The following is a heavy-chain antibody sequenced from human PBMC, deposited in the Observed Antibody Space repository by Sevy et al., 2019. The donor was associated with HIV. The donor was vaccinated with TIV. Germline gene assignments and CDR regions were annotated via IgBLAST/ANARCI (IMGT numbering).Heavy chain of an antibody. D-gene: IGHD3-3*01. J-gene: IGHJ6*02. CDR3: ARESHDFWTGPGDYDYGMDV. Sequence: ASVKVSCKASGYSFSDSGYYVHWVRQAPGQGLEWMGWINPKSGATKYAQKFQGRVTMTSDTSVSTANMELTRLTSDDTAVYYCARESHDFWTGPGDYDYGMDVWGQGTTVTVSS. CDR2: INPKSGAT. V-gene: IGHV1-2*02. CDR1: GYSFSDSGYY.